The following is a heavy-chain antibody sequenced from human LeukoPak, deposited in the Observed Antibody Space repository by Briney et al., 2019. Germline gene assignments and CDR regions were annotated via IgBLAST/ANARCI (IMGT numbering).Heavy chain of an antibody. D-gene: IGHD3-22*01. J-gene: IGHJ3*02. CDR1: GFTFSSYA. V-gene: IGHV3-21*01. CDR3: ARDLKRRVYYDSSGSDDAFDI. Sequence: GGSLRLSCAASGFTFSSYAMSWVRQAPGKGLEWVSSISSSSSYIYYADSVKGRFTISRDNAKNSLYLQMNSLRAEDTAVYYCARDLKRRVYYDSSGSDDAFDIWGQGTMVTVSS. CDR2: ISSSSSYI.